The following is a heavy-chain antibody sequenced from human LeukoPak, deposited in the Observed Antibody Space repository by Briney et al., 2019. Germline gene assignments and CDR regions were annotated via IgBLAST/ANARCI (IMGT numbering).Heavy chain of an antibody. CDR2: IYYTET. Sequence: SETLSLTCTVSGGSVSNYYWSWIRQSPGKGLEWIGYIYYTETSYNPSLKSRVTISADTSKNQFSLKLYSVTAADTAVYYCATRKLGNDYWGQGTLGTVSS. CDR1: GGSVSNYY. CDR3: ATRKLGNDY. D-gene: IGHD7-27*01. V-gene: IGHV4-59*02. J-gene: IGHJ4*02.